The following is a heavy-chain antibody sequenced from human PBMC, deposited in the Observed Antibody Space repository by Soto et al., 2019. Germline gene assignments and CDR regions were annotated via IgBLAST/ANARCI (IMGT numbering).Heavy chain of an antibody. J-gene: IGHJ6*03. CDR1: GFTFSSYG. Sequence: QVQLVESGGGVVQPGRSLRLSCAASGFTFSSYGMHWVRQAPGKGLEWVAVIWYDGSNKYYADSVKGRFTISSDNSKNTLYLQVNSLRAEDTDVYYCAREVEGGYMDVWGKGTTVTVSS. CDR3: AREVEGGYMDV. CDR2: IWYDGSNK. V-gene: IGHV3-33*01.